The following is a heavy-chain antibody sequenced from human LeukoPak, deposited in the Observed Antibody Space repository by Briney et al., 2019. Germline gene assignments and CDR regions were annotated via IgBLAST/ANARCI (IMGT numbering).Heavy chain of an antibody. D-gene: IGHD3-22*01. CDR3: ARVLILTMIVVAPRGWFDP. CDR2: IYHSGST. J-gene: IGHJ5*02. Sequence: SETLSLTCTVSGYSLSSGYYWGWIRPPPGKGLEWIGSIYHSGSTYYNPPLKSRVTISVDQSKNQFSLKLSSVTAADTAVYYCARVLILTMIVVAPRGWFDPWGQGTLVTVSS. V-gene: IGHV4-38-2*02. CDR1: GYSLSSGYY.